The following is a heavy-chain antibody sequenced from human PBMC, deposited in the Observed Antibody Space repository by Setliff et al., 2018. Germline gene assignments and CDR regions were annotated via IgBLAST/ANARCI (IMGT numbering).Heavy chain of an antibody. CDR2: IDRNAGST. CDR3: ARVRNYYGSGSYLSAFDY. Sequence: GGSLRLPCAASGFNFDVFGMGWVRQAPGMGLEWVSGIDRNAGSTGYVDSVKGRFTISRDNAKNSLYLQMNSLKADDTAVYYCARVRNYYGSGSYLSAFDYWGQGALVTVSS. V-gene: IGHV3-20*04. D-gene: IGHD3-10*01. CDR1: GFNFDVFG. J-gene: IGHJ4*02.